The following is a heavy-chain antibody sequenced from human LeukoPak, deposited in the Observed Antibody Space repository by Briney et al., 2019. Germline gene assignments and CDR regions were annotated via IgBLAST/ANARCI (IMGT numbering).Heavy chain of an antibody. J-gene: IGHJ4*02. CDR2: IWYDGSNK. CDR1: GFTFSSYG. D-gene: IGHD3-22*01. Sequence: PGRSLRLSCAASGFTFSSYGMHWVRQAPGKGLEWVAVIWYDGSNKYYADSVKGRFTISRDNSKNTLYLQVNSLRAEDTAVYYCARDGDYYDSSGARGTPFDYWGQGTLVTVSS. CDR3: ARDGDYYDSSGARGTPFDY. V-gene: IGHV3-33*01.